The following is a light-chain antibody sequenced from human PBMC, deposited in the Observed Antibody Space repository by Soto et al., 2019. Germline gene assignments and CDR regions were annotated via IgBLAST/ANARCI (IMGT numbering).Light chain of an antibody. Sequence: EIVLTQSPGTLSLSPGERATLSCRASQSITNNYLAWYQQKPGRAHRLLIYGASSRATGIPDRFSGSGSGTDFALTISRLEPEDFAMYYCQQYGYLVTVDGGTKVEIK. V-gene: IGKV3-20*01. CDR1: QSITNNY. CDR2: GAS. CDR3: QQYGYLVT. J-gene: IGKJ4*01.